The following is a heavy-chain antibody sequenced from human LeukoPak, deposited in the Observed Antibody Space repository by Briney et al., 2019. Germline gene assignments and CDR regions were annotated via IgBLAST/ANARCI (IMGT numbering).Heavy chain of an antibody. CDR1: GFTFSNYC. J-gene: IGHJ6*03. D-gene: IGHD2-2*01. V-gene: IGHV3-7*01. CDR3: ARGRESSCLGYMDV. Sequence: GGSLRLSCAASGFTFSNYCMNWVRQAPGQGLEWVANIKPDGSAKFYADSVKGRFTISRDTANNSPYLQLNRLRAEDTAVYYCARGRESSCLGYMDVWGKGTTVTVSS. CDR2: IKPDGSAK.